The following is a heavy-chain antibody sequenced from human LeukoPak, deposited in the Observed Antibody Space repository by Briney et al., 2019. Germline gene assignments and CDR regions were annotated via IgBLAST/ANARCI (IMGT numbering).Heavy chain of an antibody. V-gene: IGHV3-7*01. Sequence: GGSLRLSCAASGFRFNTYWMSWVRQAPGKGLEWVANIKQDGNEKYYADSVKGRFTISRDNGKNSLDLQMNSLRADDTAVYYCATNLIGAGEYFQQWGQGTLVTVSS. D-gene: IGHD2/OR15-2a*01. CDR2: IKQDGNEK. CDR1: GFRFNTYW. J-gene: IGHJ1*01. CDR3: ATNLIGAGEYFQQ.